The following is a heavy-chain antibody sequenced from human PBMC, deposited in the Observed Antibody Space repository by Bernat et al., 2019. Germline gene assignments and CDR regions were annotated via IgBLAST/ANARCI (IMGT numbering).Heavy chain of an antibody. CDR3: ARPNLGYCSGGSCYRTYYYYGMDV. J-gene: IGHJ6*02. Sequence: EVQLVESGGGLVKPGGSLRLSCAASGFTFSSYSMNWVRQAPGKGLEWVSSISSSSSYIYYADSVKGRFTISRDNAKNSLYLQMNSLSAEDTAVYYCARPNLGYCSGGSCYRTYYYYGMDVWGQGTTVTVSS. CDR1: GFTFSSYS. V-gene: IGHV3-21*01. CDR2: ISSSSSYI. D-gene: IGHD2-15*01.